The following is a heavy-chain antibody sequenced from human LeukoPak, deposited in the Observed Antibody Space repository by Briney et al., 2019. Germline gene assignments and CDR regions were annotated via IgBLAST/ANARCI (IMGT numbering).Heavy chain of an antibody. CDR3: ARHGSVSSGALV. CDR1: GGSFSGYY. CDR2: IFYSGST. Sequence: SETLSLTCAVYGGSFSGYYWSWIRQPPGKGLEWIGCIFYSGSTNYNPSLKSRVTISVDTSKNQFSLKLSSVTAADTAVYYCARHGSVSSGALVWGQGTLVTVSS. V-gene: IGHV4-59*08. D-gene: IGHD3-22*01. J-gene: IGHJ4*02.